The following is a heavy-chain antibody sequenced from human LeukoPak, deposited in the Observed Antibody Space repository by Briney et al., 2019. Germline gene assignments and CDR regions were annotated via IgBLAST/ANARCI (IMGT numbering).Heavy chain of an antibody. V-gene: IGHV1-69*01. CDR1: GGTFISYA. CDR2: IIPIFGTA. J-gene: IGHJ4*02. D-gene: IGHD6-19*01. CDR3: ARVGRGSGWYDVDY. Sequence: SVKVSCKASGGTFISYAISWVRQAPGQGLEWMGGIIPIFGTANYAQKFQGRVTITADESTSTAYMELSSLRSEDTAMYYCARVGRGSGWYDVDYWGQGTLVTVSS.